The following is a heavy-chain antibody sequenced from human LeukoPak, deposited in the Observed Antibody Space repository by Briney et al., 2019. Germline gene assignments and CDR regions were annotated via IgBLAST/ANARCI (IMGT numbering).Heavy chain of an antibody. CDR1: EFTFSTYA. Sequence: GGSLRLSCAASEFTFSTYAMNWVRQAPGKGLEWVAVISYDGSHKYYADSVKGRFTISRDNSKNTLYLQMNSLRAEDTAVYYCAKAGVLRFFLGDAFDIWGQGTMVTVSS. CDR3: AKAGVLRFFLGDAFDI. V-gene: IGHV3-30-3*01. D-gene: IGHD3-3*01. CDR2: ISYDGSHK. J-gene: IGHJ3*02.